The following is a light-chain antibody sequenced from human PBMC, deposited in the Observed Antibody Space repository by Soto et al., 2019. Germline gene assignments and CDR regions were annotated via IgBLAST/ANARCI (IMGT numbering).Light chain of an antibody. CDR1: QSVGNY. J-gene: IGKJ1*01. Sequence: EIVLTQSPATLSLSPGERATLSCRASQSVGNYLAWYQQKPGQAPRLLISEASNRATGIPARFSGSGSGTEFTLTISSLQSEDSAVYYCQQYYNWPPWTFGQGTKVDIK. V-gene: IGKV3-15*01. CDR3: QQYYNWPPWT. CDR2: EAS.